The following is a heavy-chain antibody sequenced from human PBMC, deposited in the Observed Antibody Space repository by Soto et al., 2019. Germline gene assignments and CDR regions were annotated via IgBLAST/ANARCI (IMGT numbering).Heavy chain of an antibody. V-gene: IGHV1-18*01. Sequence: QVHLVQSGAEVKKPGASVKVSCKGSGYAFTTYGITWVRQAPGQGLEWMGWISAHNGNTNYAQKLQGRVTVTRDTSTSTAYMELRSLRSDDTAVYYCARGRYGDYWGQGAQVPVSS. D-gene: IGHD1-1*01. CDR3: ARGRYGDY. CDR1: GYAFTTYG. J-gene: IGHJ4*02. CDR2: ISAHNGNT.